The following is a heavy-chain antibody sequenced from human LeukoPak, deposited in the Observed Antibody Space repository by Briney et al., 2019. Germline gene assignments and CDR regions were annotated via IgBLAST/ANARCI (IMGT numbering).Heavy chain of an antibody. V-gene: IGHV1-69*06. D-gene: IGHD3-10*01. CDR3: ATDLKSITMVRGVIMGADYYYGMDV. Sequence: ASVKVSCKASGGTFSSYAISWVRQAPGQGLEWMGGIIPIFGTANYAQKFQGRVTMTEDTSTDTAYMELSSLRSEDTAVYYCATDLKSITMVRGVIMGADYYYGMDVWGQGTTVTVSS. CDR1: GGTFSSYA. J-gene: IGHJ6*02. CDR2: IIPIFGTA.